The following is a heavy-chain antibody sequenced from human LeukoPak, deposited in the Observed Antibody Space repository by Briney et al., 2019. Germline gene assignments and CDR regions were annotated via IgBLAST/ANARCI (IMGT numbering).Heavy chain of an antibody. D-gene: IGHD2-2*01. Sequence: PGRSLRLSCAASGFTFSSYAMHWVRQAPGKGLEWVAIISYDGNNKYYADSVKGRFTVSRDNSKSTLYLQMNSLRAEDTAVYYCARPPGQYQLLFWFDPWGQGTLVTVSS. V-gene: IGHV3-30-3*01. J-gene: IGHJ5*02. CDR1: GFTFSSYA. CDR3: ARPPGQYQLLFWFDP. CDR2: ISYDGNNK.